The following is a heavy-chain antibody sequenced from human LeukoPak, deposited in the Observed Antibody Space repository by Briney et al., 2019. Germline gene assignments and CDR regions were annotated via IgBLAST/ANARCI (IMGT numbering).Heavy chain of an antibody. J-gene: IGHJ5*01. D-gene: IGHD6-19*01. V-gene: IGHV1-2*02. CDR1: GYTFTGYY. CDR2: INPNSGGT. Sequence: ASVKVSCKASGYTFTGYYMDWVRQAPGQGLEWMGWINPNSGGTNYAQKFQGRVTMTRDTSISTAYMELSRLRSDDTTVYFCAKDAGTSGWFDSWGQGTLVTVSS. CDR3: AKDAGTSGWFDS.